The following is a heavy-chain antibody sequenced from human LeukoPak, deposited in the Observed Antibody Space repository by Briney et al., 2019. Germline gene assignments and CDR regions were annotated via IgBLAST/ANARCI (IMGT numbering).Heavy chain of an antibody. CDR2: VFSSGST. CDR3: AREYDY. CDR1: AVSLSRHF. Sequence: SETLSLTCNFSAVSLSRHFCSWIRQTPEKGLEWLGYVFSSGSTNYNPSLKSRLTISLDTSKHQFSLTLNSVTAADTAVYYCAREYDYWGLGTLVTVSS. J-gene: IGHJ4*01. V-gene: IGHV4-59*11.